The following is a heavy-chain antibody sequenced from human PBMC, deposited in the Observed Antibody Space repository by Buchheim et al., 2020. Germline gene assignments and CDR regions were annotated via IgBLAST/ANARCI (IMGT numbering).Heavy chain of an antibody. D-gene: IGHD1-26*01. Sequence: EVQLLESGGGLVQPGGSLRLSCAASGFTFSSYAMSWVRQAPGKGLEWVGRIKSKTDGGTTDYAAPVKGRFTISRDDSKNTLYLQMNSLKTEDTAVYYCTTDFEWELKDYYYYGMDVWGQGTT. J-gene: IGHJ6*02. CDR2: IKSKTDGGTT. CDR3: TTDFEWELKDYYYYGMDV. CDR1: GFTFSSYA. V-gene: IGHV3-15*01.